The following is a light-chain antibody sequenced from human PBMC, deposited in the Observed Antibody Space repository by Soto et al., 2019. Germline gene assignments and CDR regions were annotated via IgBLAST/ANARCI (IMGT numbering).Light chain of an antibody. Sequence: IQMTQSPSSLSSCFGDRATITCRASQTISTWLAWHQQNPGKAPKLLIYDASSLESGVPSRFGGSASGTEVTITISSLQTDDGSTYYGQQSKTPPKTFGQGTKVDI. CDR3: QQSKTPPKT. J-gene: IGKJ1*01. CDR1: QTISTW. CDR2: DAS. V-gene: IGKV1-5*01.